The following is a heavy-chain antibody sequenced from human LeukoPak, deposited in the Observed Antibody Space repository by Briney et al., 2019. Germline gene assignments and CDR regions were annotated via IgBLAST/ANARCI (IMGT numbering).Heavy chain of an antibody. J-gene: IGHJ4*02. CDR1: GFTFTTYW. D-gene: IGHD3-10*01. V-gene: IGHV3-7*01. CDR3: AKVAKYYYGSETYYFFEH. CDR2: IKQDGTER. Sequence: GESLRLSCAASGFTFTTYWMSWVRQAPGKGLEWVANIKQDGTERYYVDSVKGRFTISRDNAKNSLYLQMNSLRVEDTAVYYCAKVAKYYYGSETYYFFEHWGQGTPVTASS.